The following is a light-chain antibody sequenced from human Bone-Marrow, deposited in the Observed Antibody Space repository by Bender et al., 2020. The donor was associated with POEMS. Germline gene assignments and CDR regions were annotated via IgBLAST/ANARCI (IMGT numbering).Light chain of an antibody. CDR3: CAYGGTNTLYV. J-gene: IGLJ1*01. V-gene: IGLV2-11*01. Sequence: QSALPQPRSVSGSPGQSVTISCAGTNSDIGAYNYVSWYQQYLGKAPKVIIYDVNKRPSGVPDRFSGSKSGNTASLTISGLQADDEADYYCCAYGGTNTLYVFGSGTTVTVL. CDR1: NSDIGAYNY. CDR2: DVN.